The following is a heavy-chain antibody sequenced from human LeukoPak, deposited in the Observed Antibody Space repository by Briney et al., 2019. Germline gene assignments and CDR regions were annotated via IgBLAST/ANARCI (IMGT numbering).Heavy chain of an antibody. CDR3: ARLQGSYWYFDL. V-gene: IGHV3-30-3*01. D-gene: IGHD4-11*01. Sequence: GGSLRLSCAASGFTFGSYAMHWVRQAPGKGLEWVAVISYDGSNKYYADSVKGRFTISRDDSKNTLYLQMNSLRAEDTAVYYCARLQGSYWYFDLWGRGTLVTVSS. CDR1: GFTFGSYA. CDR2: ISYDGSNK. J-gene: IGHJ2*01.